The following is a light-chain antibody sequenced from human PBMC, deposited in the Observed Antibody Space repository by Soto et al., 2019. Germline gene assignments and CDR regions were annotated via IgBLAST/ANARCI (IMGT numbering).Light chain of an antibody. V-gene: IGKV1-39*01. CDR1: QGIRSD. J-gene: IGKJ4*01. CDR3: QQSFLHPFT. CDR2: ATS. Sequence: DIQMTQSPLSLSASVGDRVTITCRASQGIRSDLGWYQHRPGQAPKRLIFATSNLQSGVPSRFSGYRSGIEFTLTLCSLQTEDFATYYCQQSFLHPFTFGGGNRVEIK.